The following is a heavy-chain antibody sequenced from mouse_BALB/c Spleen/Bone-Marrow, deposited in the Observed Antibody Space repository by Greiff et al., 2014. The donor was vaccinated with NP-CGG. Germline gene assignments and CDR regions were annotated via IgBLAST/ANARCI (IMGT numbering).Heavy chain of an antibody. CDR3: ARNHRGYYFDY. J-gene: IGHJ2*01. CDR2: IWSGGST. V-gene: IGHV2-2*02. Sequence: VQLQQSGPGLVQPSQSLSITCTVSGFSLSSYGVHWVRQSPGKGLEWLGVIWSGGSTDYNAAFISRLTISKDNSKSQVFFKMTRLQANDTAIYYCARNHRGYYFDYWGQGTTLTVSS. CDR1: GFSLSSYG. D-gene: IGHD3-1*01.